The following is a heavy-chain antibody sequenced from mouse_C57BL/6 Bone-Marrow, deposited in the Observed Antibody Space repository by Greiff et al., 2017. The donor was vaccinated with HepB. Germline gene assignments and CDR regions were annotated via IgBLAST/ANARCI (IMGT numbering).Heavy chain of an antibody. J-gene: IGHJ2*01. CDR1: GYSITSGYY. D-gene: IGHD4-1*01. CDR2: ISYDGSN. Sequence: DVKLQESGPGLVKPSQSLSLTCSVTGYSITSGYYWNWIRQFPGNKLEWMGYISYDGSNNYNPSLKNRISITRDTSKNQFFLKLNSVTTEDTATYYCARRGNWFDYWGQGTTLTVSS. V-gene: IGHV3-6*01. CDR3: ARRGNWFDY.